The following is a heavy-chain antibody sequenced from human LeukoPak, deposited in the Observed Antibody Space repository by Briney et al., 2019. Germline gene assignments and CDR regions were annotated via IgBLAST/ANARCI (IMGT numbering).Heavy chain of an antibody. CDR3: VRTSSPPDYYYYMDV. CDR1: GFTFSDYY. V-gene: IGHV3-11*04. D-gene: IGHD2/OR15-2a*01. Sequence: PGGSLRLSCAAPGFTFSDYYMSWIRQAPGKGLEWVSYISSSGSTIYYADSVKGRFTISRDNAKNSLYLQMNSLRAEDTAVYYCVRTSSPPDYYYYMDVWGKGTMVTVSS. CDR2: ISSSGSTI. J-gene: IGHJ6*03.